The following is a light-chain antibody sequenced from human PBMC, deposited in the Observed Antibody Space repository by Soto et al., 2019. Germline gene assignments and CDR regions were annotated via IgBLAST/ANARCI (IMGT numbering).Light chain of an antibody. CDR2: GAS. J-gene: IGKJ3*01. V-gene: IGKV3D-20*02. Sequence: EIGLTQSPGTLSLSPGGRATLSCRASQSVSRNYVAWYQQKPGQAPRLLIYGASSRASGIPDRFSGSGSGADFTLTIGSLEPEDFAVYYCQQRSNWPPEFTFGPGTKVDIK. CDR3: QQRSNWPPEFT. CDR1: QSVSRNY.